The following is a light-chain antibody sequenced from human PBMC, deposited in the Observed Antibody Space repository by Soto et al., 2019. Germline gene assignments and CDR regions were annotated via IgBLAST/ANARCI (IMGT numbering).Light chain of an antibody. Sequence: QSVLTQPPSVSGAPGQRVTISCTGSGSNIGAGYDVHWYQYRPGTAPKLLVFGDSHRPSGVPDRFSGSKSGTSASLAITGLQAEDEGDYYCQSSDSTLDARYVFGTGTKLTVL. CDR3: QSSDSTLDARYV. J-gene: IGLJ1*01. CDR1: GSNIGAGYD. CDR2: GDS. V-gene: IGLV1-40*01.